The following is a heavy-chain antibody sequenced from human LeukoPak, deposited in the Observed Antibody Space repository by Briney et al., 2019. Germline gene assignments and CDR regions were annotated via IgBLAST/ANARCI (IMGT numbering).Heavy chain of an antibody. CDR3: ARSAFYVALDY. CDR2: ISGNGVNT. V-gene: IGHV3-23*01. J-gene: IGHJ4*02. D-gene: IGHD2-15*01. Sequence: PGGSLRLSCAASGFTFSSYAMSWVRQAPGKGLEWVSGISGNGVNTYHADSVKGRFTISRDNSKNTLYLQMNSLRAEDTAVYYCARSAFYVALDYWGQGTLVTVSS. CDR1: GFTFSSYA.